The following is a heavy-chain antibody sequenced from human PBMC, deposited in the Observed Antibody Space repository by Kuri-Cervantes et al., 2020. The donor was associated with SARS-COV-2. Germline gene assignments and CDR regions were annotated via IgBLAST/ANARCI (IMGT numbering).Heavy chain of an antibody. V-gene: IGHV4-61*02. Sequence: SETLSLTCTVSGGSISSGSYYWSWIRQPAGKGLEWIGRIYTSGSTNYNPSLKSRVTISVDTSKNQFSLKLSSVTAADTAVYYCARRFYGSSWYNYYYYGMDVWGQGTTVTVSS. D-gene: IGHD6-13*01. CDR3: ARRFYGSSWYNYYYYGMDV. J-gene: IGHJ6*02. CDR2: IYTSGST. CDR1: GGSISSGSYY.